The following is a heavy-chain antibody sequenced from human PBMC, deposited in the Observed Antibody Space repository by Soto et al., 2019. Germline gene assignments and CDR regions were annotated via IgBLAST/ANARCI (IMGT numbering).Heavy chain of an antibody. D-gene: IGHD5-12*01. V-gene: IGHV4-39*01. CDR1: GGSISSSSYY. J-gene: IGHJ4*02. CDR2: IYYSGST. Sequence: QLQLQESGPGLVKPSETLSLTCTVSGGSISSSSYYWGWIRQPPGKGLEWIGSIYYSGSTYYNPSLKSRVTISVDTSKNQFSLKLSSVTAADTAVYYCARPSGYDPVFDYWGQGTLVTVSS. CDR3: ARPSGYDPVFDY.